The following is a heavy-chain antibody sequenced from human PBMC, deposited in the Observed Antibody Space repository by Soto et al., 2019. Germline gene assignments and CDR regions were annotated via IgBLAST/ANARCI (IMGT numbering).Heavy chain of an antibody. CDR2: ISYDGSNK. V-gene: IGHV3-30*18. CDR1: GFTFSSYG. J-gene: IGHJ4*02. D-gene: IGHD6-19*01. Sequence: QVQLVESGGGVVQPGRSLRLSCAASGFTFSSYGMHWVRQAPGKGLEWVAVISYDGSNKYYADSVKGRFTISRDNSKNTLYLQMNSLRAEDTAVYYCAKDHSSGWFGFDYWGQGTLVTVSS. CDR3: AKDHSSGWFGFDY.